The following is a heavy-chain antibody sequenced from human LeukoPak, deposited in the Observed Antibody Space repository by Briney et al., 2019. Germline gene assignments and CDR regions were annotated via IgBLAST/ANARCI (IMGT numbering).Heavy chain of an antibody. J-gene: IGHJ3*02. D-gene: IGHD6-6*01. Sequence: GSLRLSCAASGFTFSSYEMNWVRQAPGKGLEWVSYISSSGSTIYYADSVKGRFTISRDNSKNTLYLQMNSLRAEDTAVYYCAKDRTLTSSVAFDIWGQGTMVTVSS. CDR2: ISSSGSTI. CDR3: AKDRTLTSSVAFDI. CDR1: GFTFSSYE. V-gene: IGHV3-48*03.